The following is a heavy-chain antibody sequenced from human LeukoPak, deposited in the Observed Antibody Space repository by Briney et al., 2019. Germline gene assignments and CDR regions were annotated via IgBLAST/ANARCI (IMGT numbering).Heavy chain of an antibody. CDR2: ISSSGSTI. J-gene: IGHJ6*02. CDR1: GFTFSDYY. CDR3: ARVPYCSGGSCYGMDV. V-gene: IGHV3-11*04. D-gene: IGHD2-15*01. Sequence: GGSLRLSCAASGFTFSDYYMSWIRQAPGKGLEWVSYISSSGSTIYYADSVKGRFTISRDNAKNSLYLQMNSLRAEDTAVYYCARVPYCSGGSCYGMDVWGQGTTVTVSS.